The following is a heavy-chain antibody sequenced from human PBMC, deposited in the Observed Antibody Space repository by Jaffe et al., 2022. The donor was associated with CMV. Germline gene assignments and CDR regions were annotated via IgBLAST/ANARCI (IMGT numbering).Heavy chain of an antibody. CDR1: GFTFSSYG. CDR3: AREWGGSTWIQLSGLQYYFDY. J-gene: IGHJ4*02. CDR2: IWYDGSNK. V-gene: IGHV3-33*08. D-gene: IGHD5-18*01. Sequence: QVQLVESGGGVVQPGRSLRLSCAASGFTFSSYGMHWVRQAPGKGLEWVAVIWYDGSNKYYADSVKGRFTISRDNSKNTLYLQMNSLRAEDTAVYYCAREWGGSTWIQLSGLQYYFDYWGQGTLVTVSS.